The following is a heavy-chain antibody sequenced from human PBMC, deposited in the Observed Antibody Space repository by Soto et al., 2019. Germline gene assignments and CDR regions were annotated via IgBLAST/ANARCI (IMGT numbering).Heavy chain of an antibody. J-gene: IGHJ4*02. CDR1: GGSISSSSYY. CDR2: IYYSGST. V-gene: IGHV4-39*01. Sequence: PSETLSLTCTVSGGSISSSSYYWGWIRQPPGEGLEWIGSIYYSGSTYYNPSLKSRVTISVDTSKNQFSLKLSSVTAADTAVYYCARQGYFMDDSSGYWGPFDYWGQGTLVTVYS. CDR3: ARQGYFMDDSSGYWGPFDY. D-gene: IGHD3-22*01.